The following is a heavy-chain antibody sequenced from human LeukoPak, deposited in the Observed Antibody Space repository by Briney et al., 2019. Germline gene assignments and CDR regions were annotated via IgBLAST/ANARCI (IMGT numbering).Heavy chain of an antibody. CDR1: GYTFISYS. J-gene: IGHJ5*02. CDR2: ISSHNGYT. CDR3: ARRRAVAGVNWFDP. V-gene: IGHV1-18*01. Sequence: ASVKVSCKASGYTFISYSISWVRQAPGQGLEWMGWISSHNGYTKYAQKFQGRVTMTTDTSMSTAYMELGSLRSDDTAVYYCARRRAVAGVNWFDPWGQGTLVTVSS. D-gene: IGHD6-19*01.